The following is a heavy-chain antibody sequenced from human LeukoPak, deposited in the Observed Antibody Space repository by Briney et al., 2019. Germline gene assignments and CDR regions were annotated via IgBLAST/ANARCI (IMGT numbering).Heavy chain of an antibody. V-gene: IGHV3-74*01. J-gene: IGHJ6*02. Sequence: GGSLRLSCAASGVPFTSYWMHWVRQGPGKGLVWVSRIFSDGTDTTYAASVKGRFTISRDNAKNTLYLQMNSLRAEDTAVYYCARDVNHAMDVWGQGTTVIVSS. CDR2: IFSDGTDT. CDR1: GVPFTSYW. CDR3: ARDVNHAMDV.